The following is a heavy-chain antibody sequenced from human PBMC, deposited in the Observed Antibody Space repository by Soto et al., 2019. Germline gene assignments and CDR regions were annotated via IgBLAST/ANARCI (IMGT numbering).Heavy chain of an antibody. CDR3: AGGEYYDILTGYSQPFDGMDV. V-gene: IGHV1-69*02. J-gene: IGHJ6*02. CDR1: GGTFSSYT. D-gene: IGHD3-9*01. CDR2: IIPILGIA. Sequence: SVKVSCKASGGTFSSYTISWVRQAPGQGLEWMGRIIPILGIANYAQKFQGRVTITADKSTSTAYMGLSSLRSEDTAVYYCAGGEYYDILTGYSQPFDGMDVWGQGTTVTVSS.